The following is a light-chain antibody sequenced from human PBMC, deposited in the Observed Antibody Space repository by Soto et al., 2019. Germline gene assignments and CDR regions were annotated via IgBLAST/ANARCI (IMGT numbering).Light chain of an antibody. V-gene: IGKV3-20*01. Sequence: EIVLTQSPGTLSLSPGERATLSCRASQSVSNNYLAWYQQKPGQAPRLLIYGASNRATGIPDRFSGGGSGTDFTLTISRLDPEGFAVYYCQQYGSSGTFGQGTKVEIK. J-gene: IGKJ1*01. CDR1: QSVSNNY. CDR2: GAS. CDR3: QQYGSSGT.